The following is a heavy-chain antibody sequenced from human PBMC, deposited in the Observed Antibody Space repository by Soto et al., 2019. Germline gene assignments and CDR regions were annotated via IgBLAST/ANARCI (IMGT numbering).Heavy chain of an antibody. Sequence: PSETLSLTCTVSGGSISSGDYYWSWIRQPPGKGLEXXGXXYXXXXXYXXPSLKSRVTISVDTSKNQFSLKLSSVTAADTAVYYCARGFWDSGSINWGQGTLVTVSS. CDR3: ARGFWDSGSIN. J-gene: IGHJ4*02. D-gene: IGHD3-10*01. CDR2: XYXXXXX. CDR1: GGSISSGDYY. V-gene: IGHV4-30-4*02.